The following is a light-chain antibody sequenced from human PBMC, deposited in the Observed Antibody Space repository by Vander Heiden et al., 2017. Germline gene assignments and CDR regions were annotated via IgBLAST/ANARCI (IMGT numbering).Light chain of an antibody. CDR2: KDS. J-gene: IGLJ2*01. V-gene: IGLV3-25*03. CDR3: QSADSSGTVV. Sequence: SYELTQPPSVSASPGQTARITCSGDALLEQYAYWYQQKPGQAPVLVIYKDSERPSGIPERFSGSSSGTTVTLTISGVQAEDEADYYCQSADSSGTVVFGGGTKLTGL. CDR1: ALLEQY.